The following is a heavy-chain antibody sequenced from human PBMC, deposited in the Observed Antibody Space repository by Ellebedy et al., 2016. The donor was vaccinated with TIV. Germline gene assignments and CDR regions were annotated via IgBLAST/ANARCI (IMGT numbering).Heavy chain of an antibody. J-gene: IGHJ6*02. Sequence: AASVKVSCKASGYRFTSYYMHWVRQAPGQGLEWMGIINPNGRSTRYAQNFQGRVTVTNDTSTSTVYMELRNLRFADTAVYYCARDRDAAMASFYYYGLDVWGQGTTVTVSS. CDR3: ARDRDAAMASFYYYGLDV. D-gene: IGHD5-18*01. CDR1: GYRFTSYY. CDR2: INPNGRST. V-gene: IGHV1-46*01.